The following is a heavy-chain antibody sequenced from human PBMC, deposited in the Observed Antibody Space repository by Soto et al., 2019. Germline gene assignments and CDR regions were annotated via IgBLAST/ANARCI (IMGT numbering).Heavy chain of an antibody. J-gene: IGHJ4*02. Sequence: PGGSLRLSCAASGFTFSSYAMHWVRQAPGKGLEWVSAICCSGGNTYYADSVKGRFTISRDNSKNTLYLQMNSLRAEDTAVYYCAKDPTTVTTLEYFDYWGQGTLVTVDS. CDR3: AKDPTTVTTLEYFDY. D-gene: IGHD4-17*01. V-gene: IGHV3-23*01. CDR2: ICCSGGNT. CDR1: GFTFSSYA.